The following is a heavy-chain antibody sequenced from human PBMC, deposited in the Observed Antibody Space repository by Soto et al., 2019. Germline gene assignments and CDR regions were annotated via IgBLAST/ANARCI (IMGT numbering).Heavy chain of an antibody. CDR1: GFTFSSYS. D-gene: IGHD2-15*01. J-gene: IGHJ4*02. Sequence: EVQLVESGGGLVQPGGSLRLSCAASGFTFSSYSMNWVRHAPGKGLEWVSYINSGSSTIYYADSVKGRFTISRDNAKNSLYLQMNSLRDEDTTVYYCARDAPRCSGGSCFDFWGQGTLVTFSS. CDR3: ARDAPRCSGGSCFDF. V-gene: IGHV3-48*02. CDR2: INSGSSTI.